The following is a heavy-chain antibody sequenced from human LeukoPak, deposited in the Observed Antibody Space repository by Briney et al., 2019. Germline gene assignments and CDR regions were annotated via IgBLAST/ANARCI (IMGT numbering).Heavy chain of an antibody. J-gene: IGHJ4*02. Sequence: GGSLRLSCAASGFTFSSYAMSWVRQAPGRGLEWVAVISYDGSNKYYADSVKGRFTISRDNSKNTLYLQMNSLRAEDTAVYYCARDAVADKKFDYWGQGTLVTVSS. CDR1: GFTFSSYA. V-gene: IGHV3-30-3*01. D-gene: IGHD6-19*01. CDR2: ISYDGSNK. CDR3: ARDAVADKKFDY.